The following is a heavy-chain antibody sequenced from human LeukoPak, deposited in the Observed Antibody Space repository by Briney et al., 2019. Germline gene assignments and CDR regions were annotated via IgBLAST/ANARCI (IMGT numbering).Heavy chain of an antibody. D-gene: IGHD1-26*01. V-gene: IGHV1-46*01. CDR2: INPSGGST. J-gene: IGHJ4*02. CDR1: GYTFTSYY. CDR3: ARESQTISGSYSFDY. Sequence: EASVKVSCKASGYTFTSYYMHWVRQAPGQGLEWMGIINPSGGSTSYAQKFQGRVTMTRDTSTSTVYMELSSLRSEDTAVYYCARESQTISGSYSFDYWGQGTLVTVSS.